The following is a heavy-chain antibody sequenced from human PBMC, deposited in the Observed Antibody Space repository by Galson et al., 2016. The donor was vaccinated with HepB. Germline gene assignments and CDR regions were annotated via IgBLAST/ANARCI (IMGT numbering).Heavy chain of an antibody. J-gene: IGHJ4*02. CDR1: GFTFSPYP. V-gene: IGHV3-30-3*01. CDR3: ARGELERGNNFDY. D-gene: IGHD1-1*01. CDR2: ISYDGSNK. Sequence: SLRLSCAASGFTFSPYPMHWVRQAPGKVLEWVAVISYDGSNKYYADSVKGRFTISRDNSKNTQYLEMNSLRPEDTAVYYCARGELERGNNFDYWGQGTLVTVS.